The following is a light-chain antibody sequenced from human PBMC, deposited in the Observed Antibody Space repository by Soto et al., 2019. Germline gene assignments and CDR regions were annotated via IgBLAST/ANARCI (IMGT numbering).Light chain of an antibody. V-gene: IGKV1-39*01. CDR3: QQSYTTHYT. Sequence: DIQMTQSPSSLSASVGDRVTITCRASQSISTYLHWYQQKSGKAPKLLIHAASSLQSGVPSRFSGSGSGTDFSLTINSLQPEDFATYYCQQSYTTHYTFGQGTKLEIK. CDR2: AAS. J-gene: IGKJ2*01. CDR1: QSISTY.